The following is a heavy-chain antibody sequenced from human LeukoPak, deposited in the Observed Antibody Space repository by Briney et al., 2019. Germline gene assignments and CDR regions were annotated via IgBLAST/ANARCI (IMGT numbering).Heavy chain of an antibody. J-gene: IGHJ4*02. V-gene: IGHV3-21*01. D-gene: IGHD2-21*02. CDR2: ISSSSSYI. CDR3: AICGGDCYSADY. CDR1: GFTFSSYS. Sequence: GGSLRLSCAASGFTFSSYSMNWVRQAPGKGLEWVSSISSSSSYIYYADSVKGRFTISRDNAKNSLYLQMNSLRAEDTAVYYCAICGGDCYSADYWGQGTLVTVSS.